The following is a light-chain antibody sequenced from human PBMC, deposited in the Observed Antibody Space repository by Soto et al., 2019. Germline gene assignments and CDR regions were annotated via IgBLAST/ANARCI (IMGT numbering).Light chain of an antibody. V-gene: IGKV1-5*01. CDR3: QQYNTYSSNT. Sequence: DIQMTQSPSTLSASVGDRVTITCRASQSISSWLAWYQQKPGKAPKLLIYDASSLDSGVPSRFSGSGSGTEFTLTISSLQHDDFATYNCQQYNTYSSNTFGQGTRLEI. CDR2: DAS. CDR1: QSISSW. J-gene: IGKJ5*01.